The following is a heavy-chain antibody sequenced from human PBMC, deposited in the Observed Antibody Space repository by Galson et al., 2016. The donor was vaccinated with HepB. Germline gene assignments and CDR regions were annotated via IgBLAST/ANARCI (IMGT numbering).Heavy chain of an antibody. CDR1: GYTFTSYY. Sequence: QSGAEVKKPGESLKISCKASGYTFTSYYMHWVRQAPGQGLEWMGIINPIDGSATSAQKFRDRVTMTRDTSTRTVYMELSSLRSDDTAVYYCARDIRTSYYYDGSGFSSEGSDIWGRGTMVTVSA. J-gene: IGHJ3*02. CDR3: ARDIRTSYYYDGSGFSSEGSDI. D-gene: IGHD3-22*01. CDR2: INPIDGSA. V-gene: IGHV1-46*01.